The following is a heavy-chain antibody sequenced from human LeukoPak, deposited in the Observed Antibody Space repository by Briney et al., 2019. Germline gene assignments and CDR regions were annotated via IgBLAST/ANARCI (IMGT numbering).Heavy chain of an antibody. J-gene: IGHJ6*03. CDR1: GFTFDDYA. Sequence: GGSLRLSCAASGFTFDDYAMHWVRHAPGKGLEWVSGISWNSGSIGYADSVKGRFTISRDNAKNSLYLQMNSLRAEDTALYYCAKDKRDYYYYYMDVWGKGTTVTVSS. CDR3: AKDKRDYYYYYMDV. D-gene: IGHD6-25*01. CDR2: ISWNSGSI. V-gene: IGHV3-9*01.